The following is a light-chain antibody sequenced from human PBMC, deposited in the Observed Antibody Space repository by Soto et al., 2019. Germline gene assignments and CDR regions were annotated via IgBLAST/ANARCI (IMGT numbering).Light chain of an antibody. J-gene: IGLJ2*01. CDR1: SSDVGGYNY. Sequence: QSALTQPASVSGSPGQSITISCTGTSSDVGGYNYVSWYQQHPGKAPKLMIYDVSNRPSGVSNRFSGSKSGNTASLTISGLQADDEADYYCSSYTSSSTRVLFGGGTKLTVL. CDR2: DVS. V-gene: IGLV2-14*01. CDR3: SSYTSSSTRVL.